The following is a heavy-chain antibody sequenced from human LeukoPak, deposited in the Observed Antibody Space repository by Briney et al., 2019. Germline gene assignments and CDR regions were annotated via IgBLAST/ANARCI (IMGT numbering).Heavy chain of an antibody. D-gene: IGHD2-2*01. CDR1: GGSFSGYY. CDR3: ARVRYCSSTSCYGLGWPDY. V-gene: IGHV4-34*01. J-gene: IGHJ4*02. CDR2: INHSGST. Sequence: SETLSLTCAVYGGSFSGYYWSWIRQPPGKGLEWIGEINHSGSTNYNPSLKSRVTISVDTSKNQFSLKLSSVTAADTAVYYCARVRYCSSTSCYGLGWPDYWGQGTLVTVSS.